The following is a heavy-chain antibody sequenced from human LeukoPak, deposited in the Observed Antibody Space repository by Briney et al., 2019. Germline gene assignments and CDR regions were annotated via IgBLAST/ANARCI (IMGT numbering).Heavy chain of an antibody. D-gene: IGHD6-19*01. V-gene: IGHV1-46*01. Sequence: ASVKVSCKASGYTFTSYYMHWVRQAPGQGLEWMGIINPSGGSTSYAQKFQGRVTMTRDTSTSTVYMELSSLRSEDTAVYYCARDSYSGGWGRSDAFDIWGQGTMVTVSS. J-gene: IGHJ3*02. CDR1: GYTFTSYY. CDR3: ARDSYSGGWGRSDAFDI. CDR2: INPSGGST.